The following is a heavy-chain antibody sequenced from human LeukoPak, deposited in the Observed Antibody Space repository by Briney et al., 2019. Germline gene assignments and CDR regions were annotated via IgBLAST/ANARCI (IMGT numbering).Heavy chain of an antibody. J-gene: IGHJ4*02. D-gene: IGHD2-2*01. CDR2: ISRSSGSI. Sequence: GGSLRLSCTASGFSFSSYSMNWVRQAPGKGLDWVSSISRSSGSIYYADSMKGRFTVSRDNAKNSLYLEMNSLRAEDTAVYYCAKDFSSTLSLWDYWGQGTLVTVSS. CDR1: GFSFSSYS. V-gene: IGHV3-21*01. CDR3: AKDFSSTLSLWDY.